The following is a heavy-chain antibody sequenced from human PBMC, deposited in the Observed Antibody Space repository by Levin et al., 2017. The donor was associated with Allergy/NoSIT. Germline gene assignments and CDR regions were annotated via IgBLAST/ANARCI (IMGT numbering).Heavy chain of an antibody. J-gene: IGHJ3*02. V-gene: IGHV1-18*01. CDR1: GYTFRVYG. CDR3: ARDLGTGWYDNAFEI. CDR2: ISPNNGHT. D-gene: IGHD6-19*01. Sequence: GASVKVSCKASGYTFRVYGIIWVRQAPGEGLEWLGWISPNNGHTKVSHKVQGRVTMTTDASTTTAYLDIRRLTSDDTAVYYCARDLGTGWYDNAFEIWGQGTLVSVSS.